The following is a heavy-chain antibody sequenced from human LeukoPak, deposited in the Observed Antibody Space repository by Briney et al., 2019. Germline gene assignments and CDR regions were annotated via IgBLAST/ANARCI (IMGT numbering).Heavy chain of an antibody. CDR2: IYYSGST. Sequence: PSETLSLTCTVSGGSISSGGYYWSWIRQHPGKGLEWIGYIYYSGSTYYNPSLKSRVTISVDTSKNQFSLKLSSVTAADTAVYYCARGLTSPDIVVVPAAIWFDPWGQGTLVTVSS. D-gene: IGHD2-2*02. CDR3: ARGLTSPDIVVVPAAIWFDP. CDR1: GGSISSGGYY. J-gene: IGHJ5*02. V-gene: IGHV4-31*03.